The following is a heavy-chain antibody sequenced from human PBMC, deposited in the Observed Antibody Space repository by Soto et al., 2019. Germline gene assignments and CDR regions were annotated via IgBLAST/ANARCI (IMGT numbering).Heavy chain of an antibody. V-gene: IGHV5-51*01. D-gene: IGHD3-3*01. CDR1: GYSFTSYW. CDR2: IYPGDSDT. Sequence: PGESLKISCKGSGYSFTSYWIGWVRQMPGKGLEWMGIIYPGDSDTRYSPSFQGQVTISADKSISTAYLQWSSLKASDTAMYYCARPVPEIFGVVIIATGFDPWGQGXLVTVSS. J-gene: IGHJ5*02. CDR3: ARPVPEIFGVVIIATGFDP.